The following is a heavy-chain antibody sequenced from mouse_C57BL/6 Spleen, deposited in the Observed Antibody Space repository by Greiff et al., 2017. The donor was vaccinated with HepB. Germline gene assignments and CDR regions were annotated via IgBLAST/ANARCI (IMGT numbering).Heavy chain of an antibody. CDR1: GYTFTSYW. D-gene: IGHD4-1*02. Sequence: QVQLQQPGAELVKPGASVKVSCKASGYTFTSYWMHWVKQRPGQGLEWIGRIHPSDSDTNYNQKFKGKATLTVDKSSSTAYMQLSSLTSEDSAVYYCAANWDPRGGPAWFAYWGQGTLVTVSA. V-gene: IGHV1-74*01. CDR2: IHPSDSDT. J-gene: IGHJ3*01. CDR3: AANWDPRGGPAWFAY.